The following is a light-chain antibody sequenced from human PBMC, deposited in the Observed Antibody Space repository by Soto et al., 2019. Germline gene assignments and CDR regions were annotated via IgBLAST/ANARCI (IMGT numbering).Light chain of an antibody. J-gene: IGLJ7*01. V-gene: IGLV2-14*01. Sequence: QSVLTQPASVSGSPGQSITISCTGTSSDVGGYNYVSWYQQHPGKAPKLMIYDVSNRPSGVSNRFSGSKSGNTASLTISGLQAEDEADYDCSSYTSSSTYAVFGGGTQLTVL. CDR3: SSYTSSSTYAV. CDR2: DVS. CDR1: SSDVGGYNY.